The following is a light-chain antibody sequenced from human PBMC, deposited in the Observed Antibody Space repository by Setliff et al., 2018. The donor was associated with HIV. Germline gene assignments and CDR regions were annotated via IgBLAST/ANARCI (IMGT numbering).Light chain of an antibody. V-gene: IGLV2-14*03. CDR3: ASYRSPATYV. Sequence: ALTQPASVSGSPGQSIAISCIGTSSDVGGYDFVSWYQQRPGKAPKLIIFDVSERPSGVSHRFSGSKSGNTASLTISGLQTEDEADYFCASYRSPATYVFGIGTKVTVL. CDR2: DVS. J-gene: IGLJ1*01. CDR1: SSDVGGYDF.